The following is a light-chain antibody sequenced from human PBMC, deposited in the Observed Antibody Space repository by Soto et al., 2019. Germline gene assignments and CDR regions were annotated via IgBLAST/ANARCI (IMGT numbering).Light chain of an antibody. J-gene: IGLJ3*02. Sequence: QSALTQPASVSGSPGQTITISCTGTSSDIGDYAYVSWYQQQPAKAPKLLIYEVANRPSGVSHRFSGSKSGNTASLTVSGLQPEDEAHYYCPSYRTRPIPIWVFGGGTKLTVL. CDR3: PSYRTRPIPIWV. CDR1: SSDIGDYAY. V-gene: IGLV2-14*01. CDR2: EVA.